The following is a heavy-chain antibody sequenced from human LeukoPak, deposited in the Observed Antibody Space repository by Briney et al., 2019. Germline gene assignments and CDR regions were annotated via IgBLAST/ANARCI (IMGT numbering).Heavy chain of an antibody. Sequence: HPGGSLRLSCAASGFIFSTYSMNWVRQAPGKGLEWVSYISSSTSTINYADSVKGRFTNSRDNAKNSLYLQMNSLRDEDTAVYYCARVLGYTYGYYSYGMDVWGQGTTVTVSS. CDR1: GFIFSTYS. V-gene: IGHV3-48*02. J-gene: IGHJ6*02. CDR3: ARVLGYTYGYYSYGMDV. CDR2: ISSSTSTI. D-gene: IGHD5-18*01.